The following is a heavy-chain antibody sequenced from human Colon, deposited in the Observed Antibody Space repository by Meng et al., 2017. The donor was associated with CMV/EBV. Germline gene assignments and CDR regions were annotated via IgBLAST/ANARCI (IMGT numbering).Heavy chain of an antibody. CDR1: GFTFSDSA. V-gene: IGHV3-73*01. D-gene: IGHD4/OR15-4a*01. CDR3: ARDGCSV. Sequence: GESLKISCAASGFTFSDSAIHWVRQASGKGLEWVARIRSKPNNYATAYAASVNGRFTISRDESKNTAYLQMNNLKTEDTAVYYCARDGCSVWGQGTTVTVSS. CDR2: IRSKPNNYAT. J-gene: IGHJ6*02.